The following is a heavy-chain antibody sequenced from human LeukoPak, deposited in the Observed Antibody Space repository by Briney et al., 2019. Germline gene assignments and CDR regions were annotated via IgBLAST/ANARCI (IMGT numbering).Heavy chain of an antibody. D-gene: IGHD3-22*01. J-gene: IGHJ3*02. CDR1: GFTFSSYA. CDR2: ISGSGGST. Sequence: GGSLRLPCAASGFTFSSYAMSWVRQAPGKGLEWVSAISGSGGSTYYADSVKGRFTISRDNSKNMLYLQMNSLRAEDTAVYYCANMYYYDSSGLDAFDIWGQGTMVTVSS. V-gene: IGHV3-23*01. CDR3: ANMYYYDSSGLDAFDI.